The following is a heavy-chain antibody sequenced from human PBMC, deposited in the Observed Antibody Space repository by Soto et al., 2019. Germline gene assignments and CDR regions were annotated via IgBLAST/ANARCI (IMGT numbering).Heavy chain of an antibody. Sequence: PLETLSLTCAVSGGSISSGGYSWSWIRQPPGKGLEWIGYIYHSGSTYYNPSLKSRVTISVDRSKNQFSLKLSSVTAADTAVYYCARGGYSSSPNWFDPWGQGTLVTVSS. CDR3: ARGGYSSSPNWFDP. CDR2: IYHSGST. J-gene: IGHJ5*02. D-gene: IGHD6-6*01. CDR1: GGSISSGGYS. V-gene: IGHV4-30-2*01.